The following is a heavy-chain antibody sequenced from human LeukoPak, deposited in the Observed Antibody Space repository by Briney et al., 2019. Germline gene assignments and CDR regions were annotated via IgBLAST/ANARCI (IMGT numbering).Heavy chain of an antibody. Sequence: GGSLRLSCAASGFTFSSYAMHWVRQAPGKGLEYVSAISSNGGSTYYANSVKGRFTISRDNSKNTLYLQMNSLRAEDTAFYYCAKDSGYTSSWYFGDYWGQGTLVTVSS. CDR1: GFTFSSYA. CDR2: ISSNGGST. V-gene: IGHV3-64*01. J-gene: IGHJ4*02. D-gene: IGHD6-13*01. CDR3: AKDSGYTSSWYFGDY.